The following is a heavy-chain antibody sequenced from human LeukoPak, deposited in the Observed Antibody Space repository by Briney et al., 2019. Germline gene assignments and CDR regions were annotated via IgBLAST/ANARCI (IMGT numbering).Heavy chain of an antibody. D-gene: IGHD3-22*01. Sequence: GGSLRLSCPASGFTFSSYAMHWVRQAPGKGLEWVAVISYDGSNKYYADSVKGRFTISRDNSKNTLYLQMNSLRAEDTAVYYCARDMYYYESSGYSDYWGQGTLVTVSS. CDR2: ISYDGSNK. J-gene: IGHJ4*02. V-gene: IGHV3-30-3*01. CDR1: GFTFSSYA. CDR3: ARDMYYYESSGYSDY.